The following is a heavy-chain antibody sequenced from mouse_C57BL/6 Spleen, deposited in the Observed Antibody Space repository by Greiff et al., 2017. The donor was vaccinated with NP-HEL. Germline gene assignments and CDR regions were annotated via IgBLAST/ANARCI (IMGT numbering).Heavy chain of an antibody. D-gene: IGHD1-1*01. J-gene: IGHJ3*01. Sequence: DVHLVESGGGLVKPGGSLKLSCAASGFTFSSYAMSWVRQTPEKRLEWVATISDGGSYTYYPDNVKGRFTISRDNAKHNLYLQMSHLKSEDTAMYYCARERDGSGDGWFAYWGQGTRVTVSA. CDR3: ARERDGSGDGWFAY. V-gene: IGHV5-4*01. CDR1: GFTFSSYA. CDR2: ISDGGSYT.